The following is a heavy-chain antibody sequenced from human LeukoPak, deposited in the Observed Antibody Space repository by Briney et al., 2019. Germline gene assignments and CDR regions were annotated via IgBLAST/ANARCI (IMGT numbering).Heavy chain of an antibody. D-gene: IGHD2-2*01. CDR3: ASAPYCSSTSCSRPPYYYYYMDV. Sequence: ASVKVSCKASGGTFSSYAISWVRQAPGQGLEWMGGIIPIFGTANYAQKFQGRVTITADKSTSTAYMELSSLRSEDTAVYYCASAPYCSSTSCSRPPYYYYYMDVWGKGTTVSVSS. V-gene: IGHV1-69*06. CDR1: GGTFSSYA. J-gene: IGHJ6*03. CDR2: IIPIFGTA.